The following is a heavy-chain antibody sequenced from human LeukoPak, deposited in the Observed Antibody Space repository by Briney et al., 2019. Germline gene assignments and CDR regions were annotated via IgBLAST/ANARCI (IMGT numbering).Heavy chain of an antibody. V-gene: IGHV3-23*01. Sequence: GGSLRLSCAASGFTFSSYAMSWVGQAPGKGLEWVSAISGSGGSTYYADSVKGRFTISRDNSKNTLYLQMNSLRAEDTAVYYCARDNVWGSYRSPPIPYYYYYGMDVWGQGTTVTVSS. D-gene: IGHD3-16*02. CDR3: ARDNVWGSYRSPPIPYYYYYGMDV. J-gene: IGHJ6*02. CDR1: GFTFSSYA. CDR2: ISGSGGST.